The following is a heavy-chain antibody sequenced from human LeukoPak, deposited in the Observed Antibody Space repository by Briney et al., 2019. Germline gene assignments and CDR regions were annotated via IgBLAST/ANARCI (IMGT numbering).Heavy chain of an antibody. CDR1: GNTFTGYY. CDR2: INPNSGGT. Sequence: ASVKVSCKASGNTFTGYYMHWVRQAPGQGLEWMGWINPNSGGTNYAQKFQGRVTMTRDTSISTAYMELSRLRSDDTAVYYCARVVRGAAAGNNWFDPWGQGTLVTVSS. D-gene: IGHD6-13*01. V-gene: IGHV1-2*02. J-gene: IGHJ5*02. CDR3: ARVVRGAAAGNNWFDP.